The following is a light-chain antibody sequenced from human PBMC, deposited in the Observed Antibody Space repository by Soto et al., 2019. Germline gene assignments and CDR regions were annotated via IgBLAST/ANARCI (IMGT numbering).Light chain of an antibody. V-gene: IGKV1-27*01. J-gene: IGKJ3*01. CDR1: QGIRNF. CDR2: AAS. CDR3: EKYSSDPV. Sequence: EIQMTQSPTSLSASVGDRVTITCRASQGIRNFVAWYQQKPGKAPKLLIYAASTLQSGVPSRFSGSGSGTDFTLTINSLQPEDVATYSCEKYSSDPVFGPGTKVEIK.